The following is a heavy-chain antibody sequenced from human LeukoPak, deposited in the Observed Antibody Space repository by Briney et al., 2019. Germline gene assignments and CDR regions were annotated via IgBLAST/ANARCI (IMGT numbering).Heavy chain of an antibody. V-gene: IGHV4-31*03. Sequence: PSETLSLTCTVSGGSISSGGYYWSWIRQHPGKGLEWIGYIYYSGSTYYNPSLKSRVTISVDTSKNQFSLKLSSVTAADTAVYYCARGLESYCSGGSCYHLENWFDPWGQGTLVTVSS. J-gene: IGHJ5*02. D-gene: IGHD2-15*01. CDR3: ARGLESYCSGGSCYHLENWFDP. CDR1: GGSISSGGYY. CDR2: IYYSGST.